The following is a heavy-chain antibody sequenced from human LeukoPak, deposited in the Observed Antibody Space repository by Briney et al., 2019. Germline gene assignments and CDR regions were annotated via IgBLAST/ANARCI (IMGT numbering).Heavy chain of an antibody. Sequence: GGSLRLSCAASGFTFSSYSMSWVRQAPGKGLEWVANIQQDGSEKYYADSVKGRFTISRDNAKNSLYLQMNSLRAEDTALYYCARDGGGNSCLDYWGQGTLVTVSS. V-gene: IGHV3-7*03. CDR3: ARDGGGNSCLDY. CDR2: IQQDGSEK. J-gene: IGHJ4*02. D-gene: IGHD4-23*01. CDR1: GFTFSSYS.